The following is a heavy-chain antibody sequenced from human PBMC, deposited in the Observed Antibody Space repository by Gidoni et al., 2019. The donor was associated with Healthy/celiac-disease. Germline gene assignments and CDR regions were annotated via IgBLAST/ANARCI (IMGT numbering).Heavy chain of an antibody. Sequence: QVQLVQSGAEVKKPGASVKVSCKASGYTFPSYGISWVRQAPAQGLEWMGWISAYNGNTNYAQKLQGRVTMTTDTSTSTAYMELRSLRSDDTAVYYCAIDLSLRITIFGVVMGYWGQGTLVTVSS. CDR2: ISAYNGNT. J-gene: IGHJ4*02. CDR3: AIDLSLRITIFGVVMGY. D-gene: IGHD3-3*01. CDR1: GYTFPSYG. V-gene: IGHV1-18*01.